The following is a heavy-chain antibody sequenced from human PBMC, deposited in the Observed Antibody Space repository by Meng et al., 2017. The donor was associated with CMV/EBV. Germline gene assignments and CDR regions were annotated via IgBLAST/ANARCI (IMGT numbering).Heavy chain of an antibody. CDR1: GGTFSSYT. CDR3: ARDLRAPRGFWSGYYDPRHYGMDV. CDR2: IIPILGIA. Sequence: SVKVSCKASGGTFSSYTISWVRQAPGQGLEWMGRIIPILGIANYAQKFQGRVTITADKSTSTAYMELSSLRSEDTAVYYCARDLRAPRGFWSGYYDPRHYGMDVWGQGTTVTVSS. J-gene: IGHJ6*02. V-gene: IGHV1-69*04. D-gene: IGHD3-3*01.